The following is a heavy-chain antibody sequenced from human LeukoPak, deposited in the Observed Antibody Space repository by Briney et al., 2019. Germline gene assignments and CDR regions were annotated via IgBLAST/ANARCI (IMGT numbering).Heavy chain of an antibody. J-gene: IGHJ6*03. CDR2: IYHSGST. CDR3: ARLTGSSYYYYYMDV. D-gene: IGHD1-26*01. Sequence: PSETLSLTCTVSGGSISSGGYYWSWIRQPPGRGLEWIGYIYHSGSTYYNPSLKSRVTISVDRSKNQFSLKLSSVTAADTAVYYCARLTGSSYYYYYMDVWGKGTTVTVSS. V-gene: IGHV4-30-2*01. CDR1: GGSISSGGYY.